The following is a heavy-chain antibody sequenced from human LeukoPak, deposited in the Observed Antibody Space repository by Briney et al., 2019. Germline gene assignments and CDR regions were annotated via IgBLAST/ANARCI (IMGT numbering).Heavy chain of an antibody. CDR2: ISYDGTYK. CDR3: ARGGGGCTNGVSYIDY. CDR1: GFTFSNYA. J-gene: IGHJ4*02. Sequence: GGTLRLSCAASGFTFSNYAMHWVRQAPGKGLEWVSVISYDGTYKYYADSVKGRFTISRDNSKNTLYLQMNSLRAEDTAVYYCARGGGGCTNGVSYIDYWGQGTLVTVSS. D-gene: IGHD2-8*01. V-gene: IGHV3-30*04.